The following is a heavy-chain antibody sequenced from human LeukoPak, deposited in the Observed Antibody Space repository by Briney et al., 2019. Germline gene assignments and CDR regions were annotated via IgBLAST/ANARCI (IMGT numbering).Heavy chain of an antibody. CDR2: ISTSGNYI. V-gene: IGHV3-21*01. D-gene: IGHD5-12*01. J-gene: IGHJ5*02. CDR1: GFTFNTYS. CDR3: ARDVASGYDRSFDP. Sequence: PGGSLRLSCAASGFTFNTYSMNWVRQAPGKGLEWVSSISTSGNYIYYADSVRGRFTTSRDNAKNSLYLQMNSLRVDDTAVYYCARDVASGYDRSFDPWGQGTLVTVSS.